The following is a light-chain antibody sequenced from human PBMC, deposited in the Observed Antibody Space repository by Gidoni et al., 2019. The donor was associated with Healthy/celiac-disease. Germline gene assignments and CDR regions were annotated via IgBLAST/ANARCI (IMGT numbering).Light chain of an antibody. V-gene: IGKV1-39*01. CDR1: QSISSY. J-gene: IGKJ1*01. CDR2: AAS. CDR3: QQSYSTPRT. Sequence: DIQMTQSPSSLSASVGDRVTITCRASQSISSYLNWYQQKPGKAPKLLIYAASSLQSGVPSRFSGSGSGTDFTLTISSLQPEDFATYYCQQSYSTPRTFRHXTKVEIK.